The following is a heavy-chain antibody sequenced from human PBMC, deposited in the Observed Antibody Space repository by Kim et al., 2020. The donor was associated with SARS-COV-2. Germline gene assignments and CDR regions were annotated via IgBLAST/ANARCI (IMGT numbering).Heavy chain of an antibody. V-gene: IGHV3-21*01. CDR3: ARDGKRYYGMDV. D-gene: IGHD1-26*01. J-gene: IGHJ6*02. Sequence: YYADSVKGRFTISRDNGKNSLYLQMNSLRAEDTAVYYCARDGKRYYGMDVWGQGTTVTVSS.